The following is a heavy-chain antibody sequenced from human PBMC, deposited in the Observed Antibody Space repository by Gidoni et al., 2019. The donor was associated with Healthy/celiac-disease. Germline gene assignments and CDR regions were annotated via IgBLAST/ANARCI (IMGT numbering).Heavy chain of an antibody. D-gene: IGHD3-10*01. CDR2: INPSGGST. J-gene: IGHJ4*02. V-gene: IGHV1-46*03. CDR3: AYGLGSYYNGDY. CDR1: GYTLPSYY. Sequence: QVQLEQSRAEVKKPGASVKVSCQASGYTLPSYYMHWVRQAPGQGLEWMGIINPSGGSTSYAQKFQGRVNMTRDTSTSTVYMELSSLRSEDTAVYYCAYGLGSYYNGDYWGQGTLVTGSS.